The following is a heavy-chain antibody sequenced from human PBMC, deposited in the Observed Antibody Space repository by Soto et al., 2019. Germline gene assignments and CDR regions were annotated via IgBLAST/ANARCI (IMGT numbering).Heavy chain of an antibody. D-gene: IGHD4-17*01. CDR1: GFTFSNSA. J-gene: IGHJ4*02. CDR2: ISNDGSNK. Sequence: PGGSLRLSCAAPGFTFSNSAMHWVRQAPGKGLEWVALISNDGSNKYYADSVKGRFTISRDNSKNTLYLQMNSLRAEDTAVYYCARDFPVTRTTYTNLFDYWGQGTLVTVSS. CDR3: ARDFPVTRTTYTNLFDY. V-gene: IGHV3-30-3*01.